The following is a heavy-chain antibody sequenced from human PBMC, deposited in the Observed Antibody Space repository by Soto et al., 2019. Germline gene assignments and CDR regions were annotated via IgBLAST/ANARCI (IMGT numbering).Heavy chain of an antibody. J-gene: IGHJ4*02. V-gene: IGHV3-7*03. D-gene: IGHD5-12*01. CDR2: IKQDGSEK. CDR3: ARDRDGEMAIDY. Sequence: GGSLRLACAASGFTFISYGIIFFRHAPGKGLEWVANIKQDGSEKYYVDSVKGRFTISRDNAKNSLYLQMNSLRAEDTAVYYCARDRDGEMAIDYWGQGTLVTVSS. CDR1: GFTFISYG.